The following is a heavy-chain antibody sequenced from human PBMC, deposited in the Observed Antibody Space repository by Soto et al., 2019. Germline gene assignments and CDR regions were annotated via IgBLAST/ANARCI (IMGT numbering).Heavy chain of an antibody. CDR1: GYTFTSYA. Sequence: ASVKVSCKASGYTFTSYAMHWVRQAPGQRLEWMGWINAGNGNTKYSQKFQGRVTITRDTSASTAYMELSSLRSEDTAVYYCARYCSSTSCLQLGDYYYGMDVWGQGTTVTVSS. CDR3: ARYCSSTSCLQLGDYYYGMDV. J-gene: IGHJ6*02. D-gene: IGHD2-2*01. V-gene: IGHV1-3*01. CDR2: INAGNGNT.